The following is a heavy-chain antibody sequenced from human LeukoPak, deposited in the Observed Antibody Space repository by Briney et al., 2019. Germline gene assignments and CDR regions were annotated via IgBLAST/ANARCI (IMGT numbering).Heavy chain of an antibody. CDR3: ARGYCSSTSCSREYYFDY. CDR1: GYSFTSYW. V-gene: IGHV5-51*01. CDR2: IYPGDSDT. D-gene: IGHD2-2*01. J-gene: IGHJ4*02. Sequence: GESLKISCKGSGYSFTSYWIGWVRQMPGKGLEWMGIIYPGDSDTRYSPSFQGQVTISADKSISTAYLQWSSPKASDTAMYYCARGYCSSTSCSREYYFDYWGQGTLVTVSS.